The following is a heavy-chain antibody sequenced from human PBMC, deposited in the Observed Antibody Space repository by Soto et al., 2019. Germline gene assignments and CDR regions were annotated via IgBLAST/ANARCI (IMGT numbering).Heavy chain of an antibody. CDR2: INHSGST. CDR1: GGSFSGYY. D-gene: IGHD6-19*01. CDR3: ARVFIAVAGMDYFDY. J-gene: IGHJ4*02. Sequence: SETLSLTCAVYGGSFSGYYWSWIRQPPGRGLEWIGEINHSGSTNYNPSLKSRVTISVDTSKNQFSLKLSSVTAADTAVYYCARVFIAVAGMDYFDYWGQGTLVTVSS. V-gene: IGHV4-34*01.